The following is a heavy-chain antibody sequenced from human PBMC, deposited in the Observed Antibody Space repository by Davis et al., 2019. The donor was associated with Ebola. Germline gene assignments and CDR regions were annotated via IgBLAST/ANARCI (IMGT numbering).Heavy chain of an antibody. CDR3: ARGLWFGESYYFDY. CDR2: FIAGNGNT. D-gene: IGHD3-10*01. J-gene: IGHJ4*02. V-gene: IGHV1-3*01. Sequence: ASVKVSCKASGYTFTNYAIHWVRQAPGQRLEWMGWFIAGNGNTKYSQNFQGRVTISGDTPASTGYMELSSLRSEDTAVYYCARGLWFGESYYFDYWGQGTLVTVSS. CDR1: GYTFTNYA.